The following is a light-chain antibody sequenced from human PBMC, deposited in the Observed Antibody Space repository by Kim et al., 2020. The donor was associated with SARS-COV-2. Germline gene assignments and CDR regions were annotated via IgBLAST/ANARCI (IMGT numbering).Light chain of an antibody. CDR1: KLGDKY. V-gene: IGLV3-1*01. CDR3: QAWDSSTLYV. J-gene: IGLJ1*01. Sequence: VSSGQTAWITCSGDKLGDKYACWYQQKPGQSPVLVIYQDSKRPSGIPERFSGSNSGNTATLTISGTQAMDEADYYCQAWDSSTLYVFGTGTKVTVL. CDR2: QDS.